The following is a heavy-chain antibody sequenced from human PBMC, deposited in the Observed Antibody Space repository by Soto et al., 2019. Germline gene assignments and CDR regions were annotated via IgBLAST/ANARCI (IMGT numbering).Heavy chain of an antibody. CDR2: ISGSGGST. Sequence: GGSLRLSCAASGFTFSSYAMSWVRQAPGKGLEWVSAISGSGGSTYYADSVKGRFTISRDNSKNTLYLQMNSLRAEDTAVYYWAKDIVVVPAARFRENYYMDVWGKGTTVTVSS. CDR1: GFTFSSYA. V-gene: IGHV3-23*01. D-gene: IGHD2-2*01. J-gene: IGHJ6*03. CDR3: AKDIVVVPAARFRENYYMDV.